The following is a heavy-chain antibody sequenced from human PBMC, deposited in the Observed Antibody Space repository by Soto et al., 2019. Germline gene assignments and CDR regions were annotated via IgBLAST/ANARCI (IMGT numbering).Heavy chain of an antibody. CDR1: GYTFTSYG. CDR3: ASPFPGQKHCSSTSCYSHYYYGMDV. CDR2: ISAYNGNT. D-gene: IGHD2-2*02. V-gene: IGHV1-18*01. J-gene: IGHJ6*02. Sequence: QVQLVQSGAEVKKPGASVKVSCKASGYTFTSYGISWVRQAPGQGLEWMGWISAYNGNTNYAQKLQGRVTMTTDTSTSTAYMELRSLRSDDTAVYYCASPFPGQKHCSSTSCYSHYYYGMDVWGQGTTVTVSS.